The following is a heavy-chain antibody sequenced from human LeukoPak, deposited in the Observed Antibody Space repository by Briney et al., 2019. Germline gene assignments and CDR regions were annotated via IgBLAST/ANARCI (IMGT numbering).Heavy chain of an antibody. D-gene: IGHD3-10*01. V-gene: IGHV4-4*07. CDR2: ISTSGST. CDR3: ARYNTLNRGFSAVAY. CDR1: GPSIKNYH. Sequence: SSETLSLTFSLSGPSIKNYHWSCLPDSPEGGLEWIGCISTSGSTYYSASLESRVTISVDASKNHFSLKLRSVTAADTALFYCARYNTLNRGFSAVAYWGQGTVVSVSS. J-gene: IGHJ4*02.